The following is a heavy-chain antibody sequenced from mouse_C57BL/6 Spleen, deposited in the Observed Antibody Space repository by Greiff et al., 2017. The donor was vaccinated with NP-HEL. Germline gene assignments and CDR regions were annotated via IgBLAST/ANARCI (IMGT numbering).Heavy chain of an antibody. Sequence: LVKPGDSVKISCKASGYSFTGYFMNWVMQSHGKSLEWIGRINPYNGDTFYNQKFKGKATLTVDKSSSTAHMELRSLTSEDSAVYYCANSNRGFAYWGQGTLVTVSA. CDR1: GYSFTGYF. D-gene: IGHD2-5*01. V-gene: IGHV1-20*01. CDR2: INPYNGDT. J-gene: IGHJ3*01. CDR3: ANSNRGFAY.